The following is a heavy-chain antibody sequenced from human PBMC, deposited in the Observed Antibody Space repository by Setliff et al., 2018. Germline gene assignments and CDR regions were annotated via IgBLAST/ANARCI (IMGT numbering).Heavy chain of an antibody. D-gene: IGHD3-16*01. CDR3: AKSGGLGEGLDP. CDR2: ISGSGSSA. CDR1: GFTFSTYA. Sequence: GSLRLSCAASGFTFSTYAVSWVRQAPGKGLEWVSSISGSGSSAYYADSVKGRFTISRDNPKNTLFLQMNSLRAEDTAVYYCAKSGGLGEGLDPWGQGTLVTVSS. V-gene: IGHV3-23*01. J-gene: IGHJ5*02.